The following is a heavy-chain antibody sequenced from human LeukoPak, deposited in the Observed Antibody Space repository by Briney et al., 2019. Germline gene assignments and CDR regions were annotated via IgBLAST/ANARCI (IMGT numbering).Heavy chain of an antibody. V-gene: IGHV5-51*01. Sequence: GESLKISCKASGYSFTSYWIGWVRQMPGKGLEWMGIIYPGDSDTRYSPSFQGQVTISADKSISTAYLQWSSLKASDSAMYYCARHPHGSCSITNCRKYYYGMDVWGQGTTVTVSS. J-gene: IGHJ6*02. D-gene: IGHD2-2*01. CDR2: IYPGDSDT. CDR1: GYSFTSYW. CDR3: ARHPHGSCSITNCRKYYYGMDV.